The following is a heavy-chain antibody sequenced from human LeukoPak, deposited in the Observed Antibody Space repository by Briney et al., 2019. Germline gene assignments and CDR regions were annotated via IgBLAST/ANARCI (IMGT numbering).Heavy chain of an antibody. CDR3: EVYGDYNLHPAFDI. V-gene: IGHV3-23*01. Sequence: PGGSLRLSCAASGFTFSSYAMSWVRQAPGKGLEWVSAISGSGGSTYYADSVKGRFTISRDNSKNALYLQMNSLRAEDTAVYYCEVYGDYNLHPAFDIWGQGTMVTVSS. CDR2: ISGSGGST. D-gene: IGHD4-17*01. CDR1: GFTFSSYA. J-gene: IGHJ3*02.